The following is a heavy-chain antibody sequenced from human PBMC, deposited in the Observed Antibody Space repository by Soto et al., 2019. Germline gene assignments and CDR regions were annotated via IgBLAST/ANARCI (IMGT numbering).Heavy chain of an antibody. D-gene: IGHD3-10*01. V-gene: IGHV3-11*05. CDR2: ISSSSSYT. CDR3: TTDLPTPITQVDY. CDR1: GFTFSDYY. Sequence: GGSLRLSCVASGFTFSDYYMSWIRQAPGKGLEWVSYISSSSSYTNYADSVKGRFTISRDNAKNSLYLQMDSLKTDDTAVYYCTTDLPTPITQVDYWGQGTLVTVSS. J-gene: IGHJ4*02.